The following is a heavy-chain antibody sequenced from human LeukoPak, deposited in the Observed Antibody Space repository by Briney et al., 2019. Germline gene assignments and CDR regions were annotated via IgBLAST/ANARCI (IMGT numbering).Heavy chain of an antibody. V-gene: IGHV3-23*01. D-gene: IGHD3-10*01. Sequence: GGSLRLSCAASGFTFSSYAMSWVRQAPGKGLEWVSAISGSGGSTYYADSVKGRFTISRDNSKNTLYLQMNSLRAEDTAVYYCAKDPDIWFGELSIWFDPRGQGTLVTVSS. J-gene: IGHJ5*02. CDR2: ISGSGGST. CDR3: AKDPDIWFGELSIWFDP. CDR1: GFTFSSYA.